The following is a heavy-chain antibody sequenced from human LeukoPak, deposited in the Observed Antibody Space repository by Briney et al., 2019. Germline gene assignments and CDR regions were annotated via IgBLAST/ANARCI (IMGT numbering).Heavy chain of an antibody. CDR2: IWYDGSNK. Sequence: GRSLRLSCAASGFTFSSYGMHWVRQAPGKGLEWVAVIWYDGSNKYYADSVKGRFTISRDNSKNTLYLQMNSLRAEDTAVYYCAKSQYQLSLGAFGIWGQGTMVTVSS. D-gene: IGHD2-2*01. V-gene: IGHV3-33*06. J-gene: IGHJ3*02. CDR1: GFTFSSYG. CDR3: AKSQYQLSLGAFGI.